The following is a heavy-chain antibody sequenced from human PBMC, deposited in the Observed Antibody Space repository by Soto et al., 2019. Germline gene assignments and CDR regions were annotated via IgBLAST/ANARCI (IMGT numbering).Heavy chain of an antibody. D-gene: IGHD3-3*01. J-gene: IGHJ4*02. CDR2: LSGNSGTT. CDR3: AKGSKFTIFSPDDY. Sequence: EVQLLESGGGLVQPGGSLRLSCAASGFTFSTYAMTWVRQAPGKGLEWVSALSGNSGTTYSADSVKGRFTISRDNSRNTLYLQMSSLRAEDTALYFCAKGSKFTIFSPDDYWGEGTVVTVSS. CDR1: GFTFSTYA. V-gene: IGHV3-23*01.